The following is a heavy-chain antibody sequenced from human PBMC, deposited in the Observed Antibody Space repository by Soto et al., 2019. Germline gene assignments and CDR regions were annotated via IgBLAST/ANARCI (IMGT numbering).Heavy chain of an antibody. D-gene: IGHD3-10*01. CDR2: IYYSGST. V-gene: IGHV4-59*01. CDR1: GGSISSYY. J-gene: IGHJ5*01. CDR3: AWPLFGRGNWFAS. Sequence: PSETLSLTCTVSGGSISSYYWSWIRQPPGKGLEWIGYIYYSGSTNYNPSLKSRVTISVDTSKNQFSLKLSSVTAADTAVYYCAWPLFGRGNWFASWGQGTLVPVSS.